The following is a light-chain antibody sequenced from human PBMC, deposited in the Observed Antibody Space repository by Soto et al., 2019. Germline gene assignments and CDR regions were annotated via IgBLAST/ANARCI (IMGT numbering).Light chain of an antibody. CDR1: QSISSW. CDR3: QQYKSHPLT. V-gene: IGKV1-5*01. J-gene: IGKJ1*01. CDR2: DAS. Sequence: DIQLTQSPSTLSASVGDRVAITCRASQSISSWLAWYQRKPGKAPKLLIYDASTLESGVPSRFSGSGSGTEFTLTISSLQPDDFVTYYCQQYKSHPLTFGQGTKVDIK.